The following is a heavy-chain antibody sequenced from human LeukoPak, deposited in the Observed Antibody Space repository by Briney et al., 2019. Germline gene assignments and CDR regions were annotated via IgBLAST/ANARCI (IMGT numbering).Heavy chain of an antibody. CDR2: ISYDGSNK. D-gene: IGHD6-19*01. Sequence: GGSLRLSCAASGFIFSSSAMHWVRQAPDKGLEWVAVISYDGSNKYYADSVKGRFTISRDNSKNTLYLQMNSLRADDTAVYYCARDCDSSGWYEGFDYWGQGTLVTVSS. CDR3: ARDCDSSGWYEGFDY. CDR1: GFIFSSSA. J-gene: IGHJ4*02. V-gene: IGHV3-30-3*01.